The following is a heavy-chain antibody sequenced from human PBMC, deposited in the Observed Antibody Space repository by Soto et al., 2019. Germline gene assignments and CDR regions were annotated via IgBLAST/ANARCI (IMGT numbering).Heavy chain of an antibody. CDR3: ARARPGYYYGSGSSEDY. V-gene: IGHV3-48*02. CDR2: ISSSSSTI. Sequence: EVQLVESGGGLVQPGGSLRLSCAASGFTFSSYSMNWVRQAPGKGLEWVSYISSSSSTIYYADSVKGRFTISRDNAKNSLYLQMNSLRDEDTAVYYCARARPGYYYGSGSSEDYWGQGTLVTVSS. CDR1: GFTFSSYS. D-gene: IGHD3-10*01. J-gene: IGHJ4*02.